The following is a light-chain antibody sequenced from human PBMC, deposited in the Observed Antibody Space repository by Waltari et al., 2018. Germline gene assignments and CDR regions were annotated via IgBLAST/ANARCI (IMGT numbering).Light chain of an antibody. J-gene: IGKJ3*01. CDR1: QNIATY. CDR3: QQSYSSLVFS. CDR2: AAS. Sequence: DIQMTQVPSSLSASVGDRVTITCRASQNIATYLNWYQQKPGKAPKLLIHAASTLQSGVPSRFSGSGSGTDVTLTINSLQPEDFATYYCQQSYSSLVFSFGPGTKVDIK. V-gene: IGKV1-39*01.